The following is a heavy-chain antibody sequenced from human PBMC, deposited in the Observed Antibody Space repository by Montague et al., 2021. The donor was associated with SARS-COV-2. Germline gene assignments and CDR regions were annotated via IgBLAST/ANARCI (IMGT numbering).Heavy chain of an antibody. V-gene: IGHV3-21*01. CDR3: ARDYRHNYDFWGLDY. CDR1: GFTFSSYS. CDR2: FSSSSSYYI. J-gene: IGHJ4*02. Sequence: SLRLSCAASGFTFSSYSMNWVRQAPGKGLEWVSSFSSSSSYYIHYADSVKGRFTISRDNAKNSLYLQMDSLRAEDTAVYFCARDYRHNYDFWGLDYWGQGTLVTVSS. D-gene: IGHD3/OR15-3a*01.